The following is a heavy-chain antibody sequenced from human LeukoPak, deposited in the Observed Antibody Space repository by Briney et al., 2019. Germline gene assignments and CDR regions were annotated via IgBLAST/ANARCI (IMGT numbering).Heavy chain of an antibody. CDR2: IYHTGST. V-gene: IGHV4-30-2*01. CDR1: GGSISSGGYS. CDR3: ARGESTVTSPMDY. Sequence: SETLCLTCAVSGGSISSGGYSWSWIRQPPGKGLEWIGYIYHTGSTYYNPSLRSRVTISVDRSKNQFSLRLSSVTAADTAVYYCARGESTVTSPMDYWGQGTLVTVSS. D-gene: IGHD4-17*01. J-gene: IGHJ4*02.